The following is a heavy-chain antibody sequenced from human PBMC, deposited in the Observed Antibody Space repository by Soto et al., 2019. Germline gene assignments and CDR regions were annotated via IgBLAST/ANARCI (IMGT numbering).Heavy chain of an antibody. CDR3: ARDEGLGVNYYYYGMDV. CDR1: GFTFSSYG. CDR2: IWYDGSNK. Sequence: QVQLVESGGGVAQPGRSLRLSCAASGFTFSSYGMQWVRQAPGKGLEWVAVIWYDGSNKYYADSVKGRFTISRDNSKNTLNLQMNSLRAEDTAVYYCARDEGLGVNYYYYGMDVWGQGTTVTVSS. V-gene: IGHV3-33*01. D-gene: IGHD3-10*01. J-gene: IGHJ6*02.